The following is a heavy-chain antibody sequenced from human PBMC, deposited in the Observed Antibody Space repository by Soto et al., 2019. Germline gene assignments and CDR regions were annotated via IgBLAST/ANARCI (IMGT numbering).Heavy chain of an antibody. CDR3: ARERDYDILTEDPLGWFDP. CDR2: ISAYNGNT. CDR1: GYTFTSYG. D-gene: IGHD3-9*01. V-gene: IGHV1-18*01. J-gene: IGHJ5*02. Sequence: ASVKVSCKASGYTFTSYGISWVRQAPGQGLEWMGWISAYNGNTNYAQKLQGRVTMTTDTSTSTAYMELRSLRSDDTAVYYCARERDYDILTEDPLGWFDPWGQGTLVTVSS.